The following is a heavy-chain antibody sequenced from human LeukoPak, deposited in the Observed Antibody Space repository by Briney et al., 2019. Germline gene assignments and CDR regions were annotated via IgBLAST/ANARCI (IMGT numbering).Heavy chain of an antibody. CDR1: GGSISSSSYY. CDR2: INYSGTT. V-gene: IGHV4-39*01. J-gene: IGHJ4*02. CDR3: VRQSTFGLVISYYLEY. D-gene: IGHD3/OR15-3a*01. Sequence: SETLSLTCTVSGGSISSSSYYWGWVRQPPGKGLEWMASINYSGTTFYNPSLKSRVTISVDTSKNQFSLRLSSVTAEDTAVYYCVRQSTFGLVISYYLEYWGQGTLVTVSS.